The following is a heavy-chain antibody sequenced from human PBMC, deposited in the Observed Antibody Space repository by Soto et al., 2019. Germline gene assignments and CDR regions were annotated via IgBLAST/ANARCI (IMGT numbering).Heavy chain of an antibody. D-gene: IGHD3-10*01. CDR3: SRVDPGETSPFDH. CDR1: GYIFTSYY. Sequence: ASVKVSCKASGYIFTSYYIHWVRQAPGQGLERMGWINPFDGSRMFAQSFQGRVTMTRDTSTSTVYMEVSSLRSEDTAVYYCSRVDPGETSPFDHWGQGTLVTVS. V-gene: IGHV1-46*03. CDR2: INPFDGSR. J-gene: IGHJ4*02.